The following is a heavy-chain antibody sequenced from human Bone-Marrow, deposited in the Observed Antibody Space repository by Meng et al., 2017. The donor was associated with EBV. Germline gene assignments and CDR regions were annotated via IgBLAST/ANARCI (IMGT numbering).Heavy chain of an antibody. V-gene: IGHV4-30-2*01. J-gene: IGHJ1*01. CDR1: GGSISTGDYS. Sequence: QLQLQESGSGLVKPSXXXXXTXXVSGGSISTGDYSWSWIRQPPGKGLEWVGYIYHSGITYYNPSLKSRVTISVDRSKNLFSLKLSSVTAADTAVYYCARGRGGDFLGYFHHWGQGTLVTVSS. CDR2: IYHSGIT. CDR3: ARGRGGDFLGYFHH. D-gene: IGHD2-21*02.